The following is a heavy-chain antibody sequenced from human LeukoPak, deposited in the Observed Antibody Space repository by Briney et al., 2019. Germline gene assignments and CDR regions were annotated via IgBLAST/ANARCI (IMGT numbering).Heavy chain of an antibody. Sequence: ASVKVSCKASGYTLTSYYMHWVRQAPGQGLEWMGIINPSGGSTSYAQKFQGRVTMTRDTSTSTVYMELSSLRSEDTAVYYCAREYGALYDFWSGYYIAWGQGTLVTVSS. CDR3: AREYGALYDFWSGYYIA. CDR1: GYTLTSYY. D-gene: IGHD3-3*01. V-gene: IGHV1-46*01. CDR2: INPSGGST. J-gene: IGHJ5*02.